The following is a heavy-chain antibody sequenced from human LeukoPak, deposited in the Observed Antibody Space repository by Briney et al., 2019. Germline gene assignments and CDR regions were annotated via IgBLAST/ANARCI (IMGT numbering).Heavy chain of an antibody. V-gene: IGHV3-74*01. CDR1: GFTFSSYW. D-gene: IGHD5-18*01. CDR3: ARGGAAMAYY. Sequence: GGSLRLSCSASGFTFSSYWMHWVRQAPGKGLVWVSRINSDGSSTSYADSVKGRFTISRDNAKNTLYLQMSSLGAEDTAVYYCARGGAAMAYYWGQGTLVTVSS. J-gene: IGHJ4*02. CDR2: INSDGSST.